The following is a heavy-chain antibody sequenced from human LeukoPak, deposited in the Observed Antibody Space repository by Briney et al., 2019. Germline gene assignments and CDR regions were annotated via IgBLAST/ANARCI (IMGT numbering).Heavy chain of an antibody. Sequence: SCKASGYTFTSYSMNWVHQAPGKGLEWVSSISSSSSYIYYADSVKGRFTISRDNAKNSLYLQMNSLRAEDTAVYYCAREFGKYYYDSSGLDYWGQGTLVTVSS. CDR3: AREFGKYYYDSSGLDY. J-gene: IGHJ4*02. D-gene: IGHD3-22*01. CDR2: ISSSSSYI. V-gene: IGHV3-21*01. CDR1: GYTFTSYS.